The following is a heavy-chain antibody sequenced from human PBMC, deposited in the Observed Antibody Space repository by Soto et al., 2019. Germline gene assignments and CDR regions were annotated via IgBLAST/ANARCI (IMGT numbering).Heavy chain of an antibody. CDR2: ISSSSSYI. J-gene: IGHJ4*02. Sequence: EVQLGESGGGLVKPGGSLRLSCAASGFTFSSYSMNWVRQAPVKGLEWVSSISSSSSYIYYADSVKGRFTISRDNAKNSLYLQMNSLRAEDTAVYYCARDQPGYSYGYGLGYWGQGTLVTVSS. CDR1: GFTFSSYS. D-gene: IGHD5-18*01. V-gene: IGHV3-21*01. CDR3: ARDQPGYSYGYGLGY.